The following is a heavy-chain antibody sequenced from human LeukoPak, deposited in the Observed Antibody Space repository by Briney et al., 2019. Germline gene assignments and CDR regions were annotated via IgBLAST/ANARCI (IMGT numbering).Heavy chain of an antibody. CDR2: ITWNSGHR. Sequence: PGGSLRLSCAASGFTFDDYAMYWVRHAPGKGLEWVSGITWNSGHRGYADSVKGRFTISRDNAKNSLYLQMNSLRAEDTALYYCAKAADSSGYSLPDYWGQGTLVTVSS. CDR1: GFTFDDYA. J-gene: IGHJ4*02. V-gene: IGHV3-9*01. CDR3: AKAADSSGYSLPDY. D-gene: IGHD3-22*01.